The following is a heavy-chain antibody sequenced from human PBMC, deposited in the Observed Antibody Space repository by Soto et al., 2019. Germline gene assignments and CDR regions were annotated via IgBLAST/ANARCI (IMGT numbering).Heavy chain of an antibody. V-gene: IGHV3-30*18. CDR1: GFTFSTYG. J-gene: IGHJ6*02. CDR2: ISYDGSNK. CDR3: EKAAGRDHYYYYGLDV. Sequence: QVQLVESGGGVVQPGRSLRLSCAASGFTFSTYGMHWVRQAPCKGLEWVAIISYDGSNKYYADSVKGRFTISRDNSKNTLYLQMNSLRAEDTAVYYCEKAAGRDHYYYYGLDVWGQGTTVTVSS.